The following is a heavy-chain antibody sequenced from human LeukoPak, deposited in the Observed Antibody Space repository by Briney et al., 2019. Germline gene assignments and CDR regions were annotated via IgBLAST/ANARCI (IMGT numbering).Heavy chain of an antibody. CDR3: AKDRESGYAPYDMDV. V-gene: IGHV3-23*01. D-gene: IGHD5-12*01. Sequence: GGSLRLSCAASRFTFSSYAMTWVRQAPRKGLEWVSTISGSGGSTFYADSVMGRFTISRDNSKNTLSLHMNSLRAEDTAIYYCAKDRESGYAPYDMDVWGRGTTVTVSS. CDR2: ISGSGGST. CDR1: RFTFSSYA. J-gene: IGHJ6*02.